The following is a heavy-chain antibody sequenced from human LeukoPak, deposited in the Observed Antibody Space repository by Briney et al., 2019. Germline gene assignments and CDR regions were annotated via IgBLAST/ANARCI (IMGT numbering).Heavy chain of an antibody. CDR1: GFTFSSYA. V-gene: IGHV3-30*01. Sequence: GGSLRLSCAASGFTFSSYAMHWVRQAPGKGLEWVAVISYDGSNKYYADSVKGRFTISRDNSKNTLYLQMNSLRAEDTAVYYCARDAGVRTESSPYYYYYYYMDVWGKGTTVTVSS. J-gene: IGHJ6*03. CDR3: ARDAGVRTESSPYYYYYYYMDV. CDR2: ISYDGSNK. D-gene: IGHD1-1*01.